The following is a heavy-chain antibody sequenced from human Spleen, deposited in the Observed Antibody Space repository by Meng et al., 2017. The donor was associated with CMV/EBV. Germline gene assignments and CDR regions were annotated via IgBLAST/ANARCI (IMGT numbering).Heavy chain of an antibody. V-gene: IGHV1-46*01. CDR3: ARGRRGYVFDY. Sequence: QGQLVQSGAEVKKPGASVKVSCKASGYTFTSYYMHWVRQAPGQGLEWMGIINPSGGSTSYAQKFQGRVTMTRDTSTSTVYMELSRLRSDDTAVYYCARGRRGYVFDYWGQGTLVTVSS. J-gene: IGHJ4*02. CDR2: INPSGGST. CDR1: GYTFTSYY. D-gene: IGHD5-12*01.